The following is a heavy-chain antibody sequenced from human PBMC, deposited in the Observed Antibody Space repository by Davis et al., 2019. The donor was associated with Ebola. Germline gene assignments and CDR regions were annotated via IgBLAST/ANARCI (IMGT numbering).Heavy chain of an antibody. CDR2: IYYSGST. Sequence: MPSETLSLTCTVSGGSISSGGYYWSWIRQHPGKGLEWIGYIYYSGSTYYNPSLKSRVTISVDTSKNQFSLKLSSVTAADTAVYYCARITMVRGVITNYDYYGMDVWGQGTTVTVSS. V-gene: IGHV4-31*03. D-gene: IGHD3-10*01. CDR3: ARITMVRGVITNYDYYGMDV. CDR1: GGSISSGGYY. J-gene: IGHJ6*02.